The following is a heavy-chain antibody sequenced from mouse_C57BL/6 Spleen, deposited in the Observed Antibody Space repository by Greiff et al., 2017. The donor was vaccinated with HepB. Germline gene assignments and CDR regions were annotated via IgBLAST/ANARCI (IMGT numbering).Heavy chain of an antibody. CDR3: ARNGLGRNHFDY. D-gene: IGHD4-1*01. V-gene: IGHV2-9-1*01. CDR1: GFSLTSYA. CDR2: IWTDGGT. Sequence: VHLVESGPGLVAPSQSLSITCTVSGFSLTSYAISWVRQPPGKGLEWLGVIWTDGGTNYNSALKSRLSISKDNSKSQVFLKMNSLQTDDTARYYCARNGLGRNHFDYWGQGTTLTVFS. J-gene: IGHJ2*01.